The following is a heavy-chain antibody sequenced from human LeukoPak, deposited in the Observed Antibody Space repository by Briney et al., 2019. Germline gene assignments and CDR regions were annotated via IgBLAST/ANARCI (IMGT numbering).Heavy chain of an antibody. Sequence: PSETLSLNSSVSSGSISSSKYWSRVRQPPRKGLGWIGQISLCRSTAHNPSLNRPVTRSIAKSRAHISLTRLFVTAAATAFFYCGRYGGYRFDFWGQGALVTVSS. V-gene: IGHV4-4*02. CDR1: SGSISSSKY. J-gene: IGHJ4*02. CDR3: GRYGGYRFDF. CDR2: ISLCRST. D-gene: IGHD3-16*01.